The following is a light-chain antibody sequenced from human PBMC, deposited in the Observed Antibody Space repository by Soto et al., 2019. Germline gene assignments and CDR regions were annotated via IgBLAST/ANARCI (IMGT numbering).Light chain of an antibody. V-gene: IGKV3-20*01. CDR2: AAS. J-gene: IGKJ2*01. CDR1: QSVSSSY. CDR3: QQYGSSPYT. Sequence: DIVLTQSPGTLSLSPGEGATLSCRASQSVSSSYLAWYQQKPGQAPRLLIFAASSRATGIPDGFSGSGSGTDFTLTISRLEPEDFALYYCQQYGSSPYTFGQGTKLEIK.